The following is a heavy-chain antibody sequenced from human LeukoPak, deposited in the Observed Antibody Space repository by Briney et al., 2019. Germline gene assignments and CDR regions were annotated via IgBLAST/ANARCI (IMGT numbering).Heavy chain of an antibody. D-gene: IGHD1-1*01. J-gene: IGHJ6*02. V-gene: IGHV1-24*01. Sequence: ASVKVSCKVSGYTLTELSMHWVRQAPGKGLEWMGGFDPEDGETIYAQKFQGRVTMTEDTSTDTAYMELSSLRSEDTAVYYCATGTLERGYYYYGMDVWGQGTTVTVSS. CDR2: FDPEDGET. CDR1: GYTLTELS. CDR3: ATGTLERGYYYYGMDV.